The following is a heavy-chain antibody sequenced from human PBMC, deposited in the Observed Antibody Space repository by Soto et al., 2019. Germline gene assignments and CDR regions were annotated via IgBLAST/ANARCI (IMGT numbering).Heavy chain of an antibody. Sequence: GESLKISCQGSGYSFTSYWIGWVRQMPGKGLEWMGIIYPGDSDTRYSPSFQGQVTISADKSISTAYLQWSSLKASDTAMYYCARHNSSGWYYASWFDPWGQGTLVTVSS. J-gene: IGHJ5*02. CDR1: GYSFTSYW. D-gene: IGHD6-19*01. V-gene: IGHV5-51*01. CDR3: ARHNSSGWYYASWFDP. CDR2: IYPGDSDT.